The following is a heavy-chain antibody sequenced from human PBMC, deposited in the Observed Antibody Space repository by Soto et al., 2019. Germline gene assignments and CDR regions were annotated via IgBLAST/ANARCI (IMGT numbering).Heavy chain of an antibody. CDR3: ARRARIVVVPAAIVGNWFDP. Sequence: SETLSLTCTVSGISVSTSDYYWGWVRQPPGKGLDWIGNIYYSGSTFYNPSLRSRVTLSVDTSKNQFSLKLSSVTAADTAVYYCARRARIVVVPAAIVGNWFDPWGQGTLVTVSS. CDR2: IYYSGST. V-gene: IGHV4-39*01. J-gene: IGHJ5*02. D-gene: IGHD2-2*02. CDR1: GISVSTSDYY.